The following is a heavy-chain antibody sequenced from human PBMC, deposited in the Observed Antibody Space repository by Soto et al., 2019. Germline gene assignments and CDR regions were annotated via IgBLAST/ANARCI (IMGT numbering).Heavy chain of an antibody. CDR2: IFSNDEK. CDR3: ARTVDTTLVFSRFDY. J-gene: IGHJ4*02. Sequence: QVTLKESGPVLVKPTETLTLTCTVSGFSLSNAKMGVSWIRQPPGKALEWLAHIFSNDEKSYTTSLKSRLTIHKDPSNSQVVLTMTNIDPVDTATYYCARTVDTTLVFSRFDYWGQGTLVTVSS. CDR1: GFSLSNAKMG. V-gene: IGHV2-26*01. D-gene: IGHD5-18*01.